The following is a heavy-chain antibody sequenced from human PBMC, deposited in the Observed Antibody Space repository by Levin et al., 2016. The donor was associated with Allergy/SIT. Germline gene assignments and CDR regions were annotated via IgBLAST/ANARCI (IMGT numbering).Heavy chain of an antibody. CDR2: ISSDGGRQ. CDR1: GFSFSDYA. CDR3: AKTRASGSASSWYDF. D-gene: IGHD1-14*01. V-gene: IGHV3-30*18. J-gene: IGHJ5*01. Sequence: GESLKISCEASGFSFSDYAMHWVRLSPGKGLHWLAVISSDGGRQYYAESVKGRFTISRDNSKNTLSLEMNTLSSDDTAIYYCAKTRASGSASSWYDFWGQGTPVTVSS.